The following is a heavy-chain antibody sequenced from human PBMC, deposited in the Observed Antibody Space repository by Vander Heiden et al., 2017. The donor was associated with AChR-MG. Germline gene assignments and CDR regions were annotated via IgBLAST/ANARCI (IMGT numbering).Heavy chain of an antibody. V-gene: IGHV4-34*01. CDR1: GGSFSGYY. Sequence: QVQLQQWGAGLLKPSETLSLTCAVYGGSFSGYYWSWIRQPPGKGLEWIGEINHSGSTNYNPSLKSRVTISVDTAKNQFSLKLSSVTAADTAVYYCARGYGAVTIFGVPSGDYYYYYGMDAWGQGTTVTVSS. CDR3: ARGYGAVTIFGVPSGDYYYYYGMDA. D-gene: IGHD3-3*01. J-gene: IGHJ6*02. CDR2: INHSGST.